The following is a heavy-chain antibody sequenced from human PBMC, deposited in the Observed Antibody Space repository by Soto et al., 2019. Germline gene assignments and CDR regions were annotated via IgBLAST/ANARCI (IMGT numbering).Heavy chain of an antibody. J-gene: IGHJ4*02. Sequence: GGSLRLSCAASGFTFSSYAMSWVRQAPGKGLMWVSRINSDGSTTNYADSVKGRFTISRDNAKKTLYLQMNSLRVDDTAVYYCARDSSPYYDYWGSFYIYFDSLREGVPVTV. CDR1: GFTFSSYA. V-gene: IGHV3-74*01. CDR3: ARDSSPYYDYWGSFYIYFDS. D-gene: IGHD3-3*01. CDR2: INSDGSTT.